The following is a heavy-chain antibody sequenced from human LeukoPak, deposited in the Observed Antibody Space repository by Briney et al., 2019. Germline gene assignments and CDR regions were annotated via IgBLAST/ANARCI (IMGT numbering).Heavy chain of an antibody. J-gene: IGHJ6*03. CDR2: ISSSGSTI. Sequence: GALRLSCAASGFTFSDYYMSWIRQAPGKGLEWISYISSSGSTIYYADSVKGRFTISRDNAKNSLFLQLNSLRAEDTAVYYCARAKFSAYTGNPGARKSSYDMDVWGKGTTVTVSS. CDR3: ARAKFSAYTGNPGARKSSYDMDV. CDR1: GFTFSDYY. V-gene: IGHV3-11*04. D-gene: IGHD1-26*01.